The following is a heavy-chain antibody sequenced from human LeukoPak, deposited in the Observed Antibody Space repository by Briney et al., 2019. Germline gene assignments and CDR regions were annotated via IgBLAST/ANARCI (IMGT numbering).Heavy chain of an antibody. J-gene: IGHJ4*02. V-gene: IGHV4-31*03. CDR2: IYYSGST. Sequence: SETLSLTCTVSGGSISSGGYYWSWIRQHPGKGLEWIGYIYYSGSTYYNPSLKSRVTISVDTSKNQFSLKLSSVTAADTAVYYCARSIVWNSSGWSFDYWGQGTLVTVSS. CDR1: GGSISSGGYY. D-gene: IGHD6-19*01. CDR3: ARSIVWNSSGWSFDY.